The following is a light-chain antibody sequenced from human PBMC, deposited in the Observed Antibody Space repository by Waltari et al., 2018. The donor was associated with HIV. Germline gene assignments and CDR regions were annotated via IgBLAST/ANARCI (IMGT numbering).Light chain of an antibody. V-gene: IGKV1-39*01. CDR3: QQSYSTPRT. J-gene: IGKJ1*01. CDR2: AAS. Sequence: DIQMTQSPSSLSASVGDRVTITCRASQSISSYLNWYQHKPGKAPKLLIYAASSVQSGVPSRFSGSGSGTDFTLTISSLQPEDFATYYCQQSYSTPRTFGQVTKVEIK. CDR1: QSISSY.